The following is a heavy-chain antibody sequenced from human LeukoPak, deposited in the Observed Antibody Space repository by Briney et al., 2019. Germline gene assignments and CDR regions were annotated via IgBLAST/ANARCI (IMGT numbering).Heavy chain of an antibody. J-gene: IGHJ4*02. CDR1: GFTFSSYA. CDR2: ISYDGSNK. CDR3: AREGPGLDY. Sequence: GGSLRLSCAASGFTFSSYAMHWVRQAPGKGLEWVAVISYDGSNKYYADSVKGRFTISRDNSKNTLYLQMNSLRAEDTAVYYCAREGPGLDYWGQGTLVTVSS. V-gene: IGHV3-30-3*01. D-gene: IGHD1-14*01.